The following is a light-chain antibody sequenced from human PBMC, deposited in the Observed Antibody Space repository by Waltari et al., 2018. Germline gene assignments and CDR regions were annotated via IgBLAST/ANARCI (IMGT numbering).Light chain of an antibody. J-gene: IGKJ4*01. Sequence: DIVMTQSPEFLAVSLGERATINCKSNQTVLYSSNNKNYLAWYQQKPGQPPKLVIYWASTRESGVPARFSGSGSGTDFTLTISSLQAEDVAFYYCQQYYSSPLTFGGGTKVEIK. CDR2: WAS. CDR1: QTVLYSSNNKNY. CDR3: QQYYSSPLT. V-gene: IGKV4-1*01.